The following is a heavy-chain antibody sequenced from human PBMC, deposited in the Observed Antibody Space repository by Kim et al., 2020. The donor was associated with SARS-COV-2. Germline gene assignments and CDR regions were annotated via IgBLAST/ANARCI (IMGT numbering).Heavy chain of an antibody. J-gene: IGHJ4*02. V-gene: IGHV1-46*01. CDR2: T. D-gene: IGHD3-3*01. CDR3: GVLRFLEWNDY. Sequence: TSYAQKFQGRVTMTRDTSTSTVYMELSSLRSEDTAVYYCGVLRFLEWNDYWGQGTLVTVSS.